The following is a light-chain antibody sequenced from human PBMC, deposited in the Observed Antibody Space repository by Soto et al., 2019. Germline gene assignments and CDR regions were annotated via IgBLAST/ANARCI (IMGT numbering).Light chain of an antibody. CDR1: SSDIGGYNF. J-gene: IGLJ1*01. CDR2: EVN. V-gene: IGLV2-8*01. Sequence: QSALTQPPSASGSPGQSVTISCTGTSSDIGGYNFVSWYQQHPGKVPKLIIYEVNKRPSGVPDRFSGSKSGNTASLTVSGLQADDEADYYCSSYAGTNNPYVFGTGTKVTVL. CDR3: SSYAGTNNPYV.